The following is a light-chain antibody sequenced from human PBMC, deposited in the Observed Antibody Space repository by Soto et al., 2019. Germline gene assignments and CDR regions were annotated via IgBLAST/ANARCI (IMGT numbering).Light chain of an antibody. Sequence: EVVMTQSPATLSVSPGERAILSCRSSQSVSSNLAWYQQKPGQAPRLLIYGASTRATGIPARFSGSGSGTEFTLTISSLQSEDFAVYYCQQCKDWPLTFGGGTKVEIK. V-gene: IGKV3-15*01. J-gene: IGKJ4*01. CDR1: QSVSSN. CDR3: QQCKDWPLT. CDR2: GAS.